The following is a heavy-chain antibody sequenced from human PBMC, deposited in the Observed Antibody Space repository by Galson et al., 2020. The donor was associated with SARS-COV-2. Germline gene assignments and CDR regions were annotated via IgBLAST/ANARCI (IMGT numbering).Heavy chain of an antibody. CDR1: GFTLSSYA. V-gene: IGHV3-30*04. J-gene: IGHJ3*01. Sequence: GGSLRLSCAASGFTLSSYAMHWVRQAPGKGLEWVAVISYAGSNKYYADSVKGRFTIPRDKSKNTLYLQMNRLRAEDSAVDYCAGEGIAGDNYGGYGFDVWGQGTMVTVSS. CDR2: ISYAGSNK. CDR3: AGEGIAGDNYGGYGFDV. D-gene: IGHD5-18*01.